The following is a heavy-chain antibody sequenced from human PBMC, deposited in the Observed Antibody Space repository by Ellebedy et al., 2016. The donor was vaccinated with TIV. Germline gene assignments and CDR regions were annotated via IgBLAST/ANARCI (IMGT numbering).Heavy chain of an antibody. CDR1: GFTFNNYG. V-gene: IGHV3-33*01. J-gene: IGHJ6*02. CDR2: VWSDGSNQ. CDR3: ARANTAMVRRNHMDV. D-gene: IGHD5-18*01. Sequence: PGGSLRLSCAASGFTFNNYGMHWVRQAPGKGLEWVAVVWSDGSNQYYADSVKGRFTISRDNSKSTLYLQMASLRAEDTAVYYCARANTAMVRRNHMDVWGQGTTVTVSS.